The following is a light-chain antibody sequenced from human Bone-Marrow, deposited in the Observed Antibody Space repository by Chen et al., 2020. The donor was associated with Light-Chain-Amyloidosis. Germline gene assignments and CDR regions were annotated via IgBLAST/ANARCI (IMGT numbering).Light chain of an antibody. V-gene: IGLV3-25*03. Sequence: SYELTLPPSVSVSPGQTARITCSGDDLPTKYAYWYQQKPGQAPVLVIHRDTERPSGISERFSGYSSEPTATLTISVVQAEDEADYPCQSADSSSTYEGIFGGGTKLTVL. CDR1: DLPTKY. CDR3: QSADSSSTYEGI. CDR2: RDT. J-gene: IGLJ2*01.